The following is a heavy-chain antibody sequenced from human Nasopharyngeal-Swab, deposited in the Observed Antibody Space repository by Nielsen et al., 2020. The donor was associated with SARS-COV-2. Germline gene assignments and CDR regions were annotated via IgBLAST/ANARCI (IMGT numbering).Heavy chain of an antibody. CDR1: GGSFSGSS. V-gene: IGHV4-34*01. D-gene: IGHD3-3*01. CDR3: AREIRVRGDFWSGYYTLFDY. CDR2: INHSGST. Sequence: SETLSLTCAVYGGSFSGSSWSWIRQPPGKGLEWIGEINHSGSTNYNSSLKSRVTISVDTSKNQFSLKLSSVTAADTAVYYCAREIRVRGDFWSGYYTLFDYWGQGTLVTVSS. J-gene: IGHJ4*02.